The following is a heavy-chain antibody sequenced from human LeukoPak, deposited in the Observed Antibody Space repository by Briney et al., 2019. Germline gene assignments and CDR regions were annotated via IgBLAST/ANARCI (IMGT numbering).Heavy chain of an antibody. J-gene: IGHJ4*02. CDR3: ARDGTWRIDY. CDR1: GDSVSSNSAI. V-gene: IGHV6-1*01. D-gene: IGHD6-13*01. CDR2: TYYRSKWFN. Sequence: SQTHSLTCAISGDSVSSNSAIWYWIRQSPTRGLEWLGRTYYRSKWFNDYAESVKGRITVSPDTSKNQFSLQLNSVTPEDTAVYYCARDGTWRIDYWGPGTLVTVSS.